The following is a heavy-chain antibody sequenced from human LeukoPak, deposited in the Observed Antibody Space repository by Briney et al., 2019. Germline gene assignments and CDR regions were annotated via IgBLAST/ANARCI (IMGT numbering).Heavy chain of an antibody. J-gene: IGHJ1*01. CDR3: ARGRYCSSTSCHSLQH. Sequence: SETLSLTCTVSGGSISSYYWNWIRQPPGKGLEWIGNIYYSGSTNYNPSLKSRVTISVDKSKNQFSLKLSSVTAADTAVYYCARGRYCSSTSCHSLQHWGQGTLVTVSS. CDR1: GGSISSYY. V-gene: IGHV4-59*12. CDR2: IYYSGST. D-gene: IGHD2-2*01.